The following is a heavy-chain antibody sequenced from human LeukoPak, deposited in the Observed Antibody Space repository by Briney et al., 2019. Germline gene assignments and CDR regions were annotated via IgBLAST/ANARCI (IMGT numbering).Heavy chain of an antibody. Sequence: SETLPLTCSVSGGSVSSYYWSWIRQSPGKGLEWIGYIHNSGRTNYNPSLKSRVTGFVDTSKNQVSPRLSSVTAADTAVYYCARHGTISSESYFDYWGQGALVTVSS. V-gene: IGHV4-59*08. D-gene: IGHD1-14*01. J-gene: IGHJ4*02. CDR2: IHNSGRT. CDR3: ARHGTISSESYFDY. CDR1: GGSVSSYY.